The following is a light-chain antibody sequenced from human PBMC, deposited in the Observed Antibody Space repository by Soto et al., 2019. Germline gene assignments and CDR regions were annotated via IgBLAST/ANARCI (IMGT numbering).Light chain of an antibody. CDR2: DAS. CDR1: QSVSSS. V-gene: IGKV3-11*01. J-gene: IGKJ4*01. Sequence: EIVLTQSPATLSLSPGETATLSCRATQSVSSSLAWYQQKPGQTTRLLIYDASTTATGIPAMFSGSGSGTDFTLAVSSLEPEDFAGYCGRQRSSWPLTFGGETKVEIK. CDR3: RQRSSWPLT.